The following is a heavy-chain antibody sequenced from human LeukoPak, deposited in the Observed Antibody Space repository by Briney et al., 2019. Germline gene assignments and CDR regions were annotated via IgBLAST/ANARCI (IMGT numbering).Heavy chain of an antibody. Sequence: SETLSLTCTVSGGSISTYYWNWIRQSPGKGLEWIGYMYYSGSTNYNPSLKSRATISVDTSKNQVSLKVRSVTAADTAVYYCVGDRHGSGSAHSFDPWGQGTLVTVSS. CDR2: MYYSGST. CDR1: GGSISTYY. J-gene: IGHJ5*02. V-gene: IGHV4-59*01. D-gene: IGHD3-10*01. CDR3: VGDRHGSGSAHSFDP.